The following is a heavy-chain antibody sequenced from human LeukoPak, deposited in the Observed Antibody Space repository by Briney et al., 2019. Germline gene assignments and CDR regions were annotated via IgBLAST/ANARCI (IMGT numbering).Heavy chain of an antibody. D-gene: IGHD3-10*01. V-gene: IGHV3-21*01. CDR1: GFTFSSYS. CDR2: ISSSSSYI. Sequence: GGSLRLSCAASGFTFSSYSMNGVRQAPGKGLEWVSSISSSSSYIYYADSVKGRFTISRDNAKNSLYLQMNSLRAEDTAVYYCARESLLWFGESPTPFDYWGQGTLVTVSS. J-gene: IGHJ4*02. CDR3: ARESLLWFGESPTPFDY.